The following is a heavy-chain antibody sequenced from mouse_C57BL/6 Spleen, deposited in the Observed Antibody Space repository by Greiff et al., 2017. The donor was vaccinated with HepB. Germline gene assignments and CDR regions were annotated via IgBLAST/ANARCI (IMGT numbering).Heavy chain of an antibody. CDR2: IRNKANGYTT. J-gene: IGHJ4*01. D-gene: IGHD6-1*01. V-gene: IGHV7-3*01. CDR3: ARYKRSRFYAMDY. Sequence: EVQGVESGGGLVQPGGSLSLSCAASGFTFTDYYMSWVRQPPGKALEWLGFIRNKANGYTTEYSASVKGRFTISRDNSQSILYLQMNALRAEDSATYDWARYKRSRFYAMDYWGQGTSVTVSS. CDR1: GFTFTDYY.